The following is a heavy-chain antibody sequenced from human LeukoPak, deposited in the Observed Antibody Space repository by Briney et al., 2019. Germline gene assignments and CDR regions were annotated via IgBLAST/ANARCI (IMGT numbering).Heavy chain of an antibody. Sequence: PSETLSLTCSVSGGSISSYYWSWIRQPARKGLEWIGRIYSSGTITYNPSLQSRVTMSVDTSKNEFSLKMSSVTAADTAVYYCARDNPYGSGTDYWGQGTLVTVSS. CDR3: ARDNPYGSGTDY. CDR2: IYSSGTI. J-gene: IGHJ4*02. CDR1: GGSISSYY. V-gene: IGHV4-4*07. D-gene: IGHD3-10*01.